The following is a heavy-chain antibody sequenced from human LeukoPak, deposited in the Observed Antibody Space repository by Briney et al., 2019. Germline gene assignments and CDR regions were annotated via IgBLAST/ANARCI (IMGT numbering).Heavy chain of an antibody. V-gene: IGHV1-18*01. CDR2: ISAYYGNT. CDR1: GYTFTSYG. D-gene: IGHD6-25*01. CDR3: VGLSAAARMDS. Sequence: ASVKVSCKASGYTFTSYGISWVRQAPGQGLEWMGWISAYYGNTNYAQKLQGRVTITPDTSTSTAYMELSSLRSADTAVYYCVGLSAAARMDSWGQGTLVTLSS. J-gene: IGHJ4*02.